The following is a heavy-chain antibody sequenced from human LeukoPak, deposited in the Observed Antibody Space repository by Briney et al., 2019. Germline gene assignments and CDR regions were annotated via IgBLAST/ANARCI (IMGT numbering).Heavy chain of an antibody. D-gene: IGHD3-10*01. CDR3: ARRDGSGKFDY. CDR1: GYSFSGYW. J-gene: IGHJ4*02. Sequence: GESLKISCKGSGYSFSGYWITWVRQMPGKGLEWMGRIDPSDSCTNYSPSLQGHVIISVDKSITTAYLQWSSLEASDTAMYYCARRDGSGKFDYWGQGTLVTVSS. V-gene: IGHV5-10-1*01. CDR2: IDPSDSCT.